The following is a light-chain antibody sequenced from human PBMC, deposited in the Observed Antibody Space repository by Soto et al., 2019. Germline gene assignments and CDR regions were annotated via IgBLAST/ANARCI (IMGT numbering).Light chain of an antibody. Sequence: HSVLTQPASVSGSPGQSITISCTGTSSDVGSYNLVSWYQQHPGKAPKLMIYEGSKRPSGVSNRFSGSKSGNTASLTISGLQAEDEADYYCCSYAGSSKVFGTGTKLTVL. CDR3: CSYAGSSKV. V-gene: IGLV2-23*01. J-gene: IGLJ1*01. CDR2: EGS. CDR1: SSDVGSYNL.